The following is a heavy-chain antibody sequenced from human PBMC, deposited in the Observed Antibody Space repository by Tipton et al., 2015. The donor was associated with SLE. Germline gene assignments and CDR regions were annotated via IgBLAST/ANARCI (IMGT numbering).Heavy chain of an antibody. Sequence: TLSLTCAVSGGSISSSNWWSWVRQPPGKGLEWIGEIYHSGSTNYNPSLKSRVTISVDKSKNQFSLKLSSVTAADTAVYYCATLSGYVGGWFDPWGQGTLVTVSS. V-gene: IGHV4-4*02. CDR2: IYHSGST. CDR1: GGSISSSNW. CDR3: ATLSGYVGGWFDP. J-gene: IGHJ5*02. D-gene: IGHD5-12*01.